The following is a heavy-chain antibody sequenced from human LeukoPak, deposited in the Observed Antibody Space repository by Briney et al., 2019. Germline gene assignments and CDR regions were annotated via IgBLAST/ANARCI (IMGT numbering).Heavy chain of an antibody. D-gene: IGHD3-22*01. J-gene: IGHJ3*02. CDR1: GYTLTSYG. V-gene: IGHV1-18*01. Sequence: GASVKVSCKASGYTLTSYGISWVRQAPGQGLEWMGWISAYNGNTNYAQKLQGRVTMTTDTSTSTAYMELRSLRSDDTAVYYCARDGYYDSSGYYYGDAFDIWGQGTMVTVSS. CDR3: ARDGYYDSSGYYYGDAFDI. CDR2: ISAYNGNT.